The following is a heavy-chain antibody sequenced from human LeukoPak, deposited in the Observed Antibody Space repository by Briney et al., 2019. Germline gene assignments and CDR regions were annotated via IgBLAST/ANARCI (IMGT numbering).Heavy chain of an antibody. CDR1: GYTFTGYC. J-gene: IGHJ3*02. CDR2: INPNSGGT. Sequence: GASVKVSCKASGYTFTGYCMHWVRQAPGQGLEWMGWINPNSGGTNYAQKFQGRVTMTRDTSISTAYMELSRLRSDDTAVYYRARRHDTFYYYDSSADDAFDIWGQGTMVTVSS. V-gene: IGHV1-2*02. D-gene: IGHD3-22*01. CDR3: ARRHDTFYYYDSSADDAFDI.